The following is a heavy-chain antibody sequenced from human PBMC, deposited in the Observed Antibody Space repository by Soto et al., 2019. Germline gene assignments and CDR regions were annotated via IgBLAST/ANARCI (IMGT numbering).Heavy chain of an antibody. V-gene: IGHV4-59*01. J-gene: IGHJ4*02. D-gene: IGHD2-15*01. CDR1: GGSISSYY. Sequence: QVQLQESGPGLVKPSETLSLPCTVSGGSISSYYWNWIRQPPGKGLEWIGYIYYSGSTNYNPSLKSRVTTSVDTSKKQFTLMRSSVTAADTSVYYCAGGWCAAFDYWGQGTLVTVSS. CDR3: AGGWCAAFDY. CDR2: IYYSGST.